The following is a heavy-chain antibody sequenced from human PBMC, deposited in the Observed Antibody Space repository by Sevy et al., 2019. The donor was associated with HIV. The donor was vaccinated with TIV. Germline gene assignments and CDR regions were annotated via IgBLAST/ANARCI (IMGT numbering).Heavy chain of an antibody. CDR1: GYTFTSYG. CDR2: ISAYNGNT. J-gene: IGHJ5*02. Sequence: ASVKVSCKASGYTFTSYGISWVRQAPGQGLEWMGWISAYNGNTNYAQKLQGRVTMTTDTSTSTAYMELRSLRSDDTAVYYGARGPRGLYYYDSSGYRNWFDPWGQGTLVTVSS. D-gene: IGHD3-22*01. V-gene: IGHV1-18*01. CDR3: ARGPRGLYYYDSSGYRNWFDP.